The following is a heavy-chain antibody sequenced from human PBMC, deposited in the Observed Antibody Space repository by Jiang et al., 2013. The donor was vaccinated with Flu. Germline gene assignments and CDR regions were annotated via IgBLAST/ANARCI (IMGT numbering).Heavy chain of an antibody. V-gene: IGHV3-7*01. CDR3: VREIGGGGCY. CDR1: GFTFSNYW. Sequence: VQLVESGGGLVQPGGSLRLSCVASGFTFSNYWMTWVRQAPEKGLEWVANINQDGSVKYYVDSVKGRFTISRDNAKNSVYLEMNSLRADDTAVYYCVREIGGGGCYWGQGTLVSVSS. J-gene: IGHJ4*02. CDR2: INQDGSVK. D-gene: IGHD2-15*01.